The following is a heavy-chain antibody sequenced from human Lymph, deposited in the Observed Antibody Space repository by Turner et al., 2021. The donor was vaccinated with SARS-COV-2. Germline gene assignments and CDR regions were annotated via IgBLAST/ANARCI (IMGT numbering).Heavy chain of an antibody. V-gene: IGHV4-39*01. CDR3: ARGSPQGWYVPVFDY. CDR2: IYYSGST. Sequence: QLQLPESGPGMVKPSETLSLTGTVSGASINSSFYYWGWIRQPPGKGLEWIGCIYYSGSTYYYPSLTSRVTISVNTSKNQFSLKLSSVTAADTAVFYCARGSPQGWYVPVFDYWGQGTLVTVSS. D-gene: IGHD6-19*01. CDR1: GASINSSFYY. J-gene: IGHJ4*02.